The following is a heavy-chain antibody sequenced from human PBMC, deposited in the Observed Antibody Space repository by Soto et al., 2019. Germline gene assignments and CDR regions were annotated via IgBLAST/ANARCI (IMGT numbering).Heavy chain of an antibody. CDR3: ARDQNTMIVAGNWFDP. CDR2: IIPILGIA. Sequence: QVQMVQSGAEVKKPGSSVKVTCKASGGTFSSYTIRWVRQAPGQGLEWMGRIIPILGIANYAQKFQGRVTITADKCTSTAYMELCSLRSEDTAVYYCARDQNTMIVAGNWFDPWGQGTLVTVSS. D-gene: IGHD3-22*01. V-gene: IGHV1-69*08. J-gene: IGHJ5*02. CDR1: GGTFSSYT.